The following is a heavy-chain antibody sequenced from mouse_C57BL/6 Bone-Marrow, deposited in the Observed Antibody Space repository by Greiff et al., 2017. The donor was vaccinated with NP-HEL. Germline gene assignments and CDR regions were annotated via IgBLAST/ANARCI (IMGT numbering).Heavy chain of an antibody. CDR2: IYPRSGNT. Sequence: QVQLQQPGAELVKPGASVKMSCKASGYTFTSYWITWVKQRTGQGLEWIGEIYPRSGNTYYNEKFKGKATLTADKSSSTAYMELRSLTSEDSAVYFCARRGYYYGSSPYWGQGTLVTVSA. D-gene: IGHD1-1*01. J-gene: IGHJ3*01. CDR1: GYTFTSYW. CDR3: ARRGYYYGSSPY. V-gene: IGHV1-81*01.